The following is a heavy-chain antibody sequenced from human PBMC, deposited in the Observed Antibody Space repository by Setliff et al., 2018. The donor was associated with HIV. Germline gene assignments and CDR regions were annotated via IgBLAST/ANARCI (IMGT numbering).Heavy chain of an antibody. CDR3: ARHVARFDYDTGGYYVSHFDY. V-gene: IGHV4-59*01. Sequence: SETLSLTCTVSGGSISNYYWSWIRQPPGKGLEWIGYISYTGTPKYNPSLKSRVTISVDTSKNQFSVRLSSVSAADTAVYFCARHVARFDYDTGGYYVSHFDYWGQGTQVTVSS. D-gene: IGHD3-22*01. J-gene: IGHJ4*02. CDR2: ISYTGTP. CDR1: GGSISNYY.